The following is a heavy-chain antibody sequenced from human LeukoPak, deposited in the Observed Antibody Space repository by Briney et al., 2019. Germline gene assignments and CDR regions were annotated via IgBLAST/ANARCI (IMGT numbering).Heavy chain of an antibody. V-gene: IGHV3-21*01. CDR3: ARDGVNLITSGFDY. Sequence: GGSLRLSCAASGFTFSSYTMNWVRQAPGKGLEWVSSISSSSSYIYYADSVKGRFTISRDNAKNTLYLQMNSLRAEDTAVYYCARDGVNLITSGFDYWGQGTLVTVSS. D-gene: IGHD3-16*01. CDR2: ISSSSSYI. J-gene: IGHJ4*02. CDR1: GFTFSSYT.